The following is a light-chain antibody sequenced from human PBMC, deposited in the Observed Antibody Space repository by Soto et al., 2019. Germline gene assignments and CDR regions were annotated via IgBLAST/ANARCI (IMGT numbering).Light chain of an antibody. CDR3: LSYAGSYIYV. V-gene: IGLV2-11*01. CDR1: NSDVGGYNS. J-gene: IGLJ1*01. Sequence: QSALTQPRSVSGSPGQSVTISCTGTNSDVGGYNSVSWYQQHPGKAPQLIIYDVSKRPSGVPDRFSASKPGNTASLTISGLQAEDEADYYCLSYAGSYIYVFGTGTKLTVL. CDR2: DVS.